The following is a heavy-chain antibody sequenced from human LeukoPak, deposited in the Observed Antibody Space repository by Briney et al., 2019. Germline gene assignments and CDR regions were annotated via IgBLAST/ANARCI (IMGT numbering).Heavy chain of an antibody. CDR2: IKSKSDGETT. CDR1: GFTFTNVW. CDR3: TTDRGSV. Sequence: GGSLRLSCAASGFTFTNVWMSWVVQTPWKGLEWVGRIKSKSDGETTDYAAPVQGRFTISRYDAKTLVYLQMNSLKSEDTAVYYCTTDRGSVWRQGTLVTVSS. J-gene: IGHJ4*02. V-gene: IGHV3-15*01.